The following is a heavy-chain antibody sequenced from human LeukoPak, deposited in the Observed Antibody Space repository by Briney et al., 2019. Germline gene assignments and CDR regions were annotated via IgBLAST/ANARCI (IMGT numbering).Heavy chain of an antibody. CDR1: GFTFSSYS. J-gene: IGHJ3*02. D-gene: IGHD7-27*01. V-gene: IGHV3-21*01. Sequence: GGSLRLSCAASGFTFSSYSMNWVRQAPGKGLEWVSSISSSSSYIYYADSVKGRFTISRDNAKNSLYLQMNSLRAEDTAVYYCARDQRTGDLVSGAFDIWGQGTMVTVSS. CDR3: ARDQRTGDLVSGAFDI. CDR2: ISSSSSYI.